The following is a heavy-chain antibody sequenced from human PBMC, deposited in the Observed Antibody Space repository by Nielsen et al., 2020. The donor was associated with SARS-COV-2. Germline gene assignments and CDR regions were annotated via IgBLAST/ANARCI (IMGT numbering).Heavy chain of an antibody. D-gene: IGHD5-18*01. CDR1: GFTFSTYA. J-gene: IGHJ5*02. CDR3: ARDEYNYGYNWFDT. CDR2: INPNSAGT. V-gene: IGHV1-2*06. Sequence: ASVKVSCKTSGFTFSTYAIHWVRQAPGQGLEWMGRINPNSAGTNYAQTFKGRVTLTTDTSISTAYMDLSWLRSDDTAVYYCARDEYNYGYNWFDTWGQGTLVTVSS.